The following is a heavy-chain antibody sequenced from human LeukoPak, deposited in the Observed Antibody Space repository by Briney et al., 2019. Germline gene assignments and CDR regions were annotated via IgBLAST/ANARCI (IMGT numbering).Heavy chain of an antibody. J-gene: IGHJ4*02. V-gene: IGHV3-23*01. CDR3: AKARIRKDFDY. CDR2: ISGSGGST. CDR1: GFTFSSYG. D-gene: IGHD1-14*01. Sequence: GRSLRLSCAASGFTFSSYGMHWVRQAPGKGLEWVSAISGSGGSTYYADSVKGRFTISRDNSKNTLYLQMNSLRAEDTAVYYCAKARIRKDFDYWGQGTLVTVSS.